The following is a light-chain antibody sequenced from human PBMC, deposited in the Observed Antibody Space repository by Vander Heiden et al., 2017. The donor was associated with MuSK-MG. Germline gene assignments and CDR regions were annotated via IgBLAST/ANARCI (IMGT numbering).Light chain of an antibody. Sequence: EIVMTQSPGTLSVSPGDRATLSCRASQSVSSNLAWYQQKPGQAPRLLIYGASTRATGIPARFSGSGYETEFTLTISSLQSEDFAVYYCQQYNNWPPITFGQGTLLEIK. J-gene: IGKJ5*01. CDR2: GAS. CDR3: QQYNNWPPIT. CDR1: QSVSSN. V-gene: IGKV3-15*01.